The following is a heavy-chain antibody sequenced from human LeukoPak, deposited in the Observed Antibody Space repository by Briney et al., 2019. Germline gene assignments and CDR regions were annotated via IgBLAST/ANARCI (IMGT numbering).Heavy chain of an antibody. D-gene: IGHD2-21*01. J-gene: IGHJ6*03. V-gene: IGHV4-59*01. CDR2: IYYSGST. Sequence: PSETLSLTCTVSGGSISSYYWSWIRQPPGKGLEWIGYIYYSGSTNYNPSLKSRVTISVDTSKNQFSLKLSSVTAADTAVYYCARHAVIYYYYYMDVWGKGTTVTISS. CDR3: ARHAVIYYYYYMDV. CDR1: GGSISSYY.